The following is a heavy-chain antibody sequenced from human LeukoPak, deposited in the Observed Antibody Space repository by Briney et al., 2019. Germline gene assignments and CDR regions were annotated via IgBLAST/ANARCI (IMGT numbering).Heavy chain of an antibody. J-gene: IGHJ6*03. CDR1: GGSISSYY. CDR3: ARGYCSGGSCYPYYYYNYMDV. V-gene: IGHV4-59*12. Sequence: PSETLSLTCTVSGGSISSYYWSWIRQPPGKGLEWIGYIYYSGSTNYNPSLKSRVTISVDTSKNQFSLKLSSVTAADTAVYYCARGYCSGGSCYPYYYYNYMDVWGKGTTVTVSS. D-gene: IGHD2-15*01. CDR2: IYYSGST.